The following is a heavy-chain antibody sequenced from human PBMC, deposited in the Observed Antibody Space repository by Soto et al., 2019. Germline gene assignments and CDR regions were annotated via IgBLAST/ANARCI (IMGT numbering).Heavy chain of an antibody. Sequence: ASVKVSCKASGYTFTSYGISWVRQAPGQGLEWMGWISAYNGNTNYAQKLQGRVTMTTDTSTSTAYMELRSLRSDDTAVYYCARDKMAVAKGGEGPSPLLWFDPWGQGTLVTVSS. J-gene: IGHJ5*02. V-gene: IGHV1-18*01. CDR2: ISAYNGNT. CDR1: GYTFTSYG. D-gene: IGHD6-19*01. CDR3: ARDKMAVAKGGEGPSPLLWFDP.